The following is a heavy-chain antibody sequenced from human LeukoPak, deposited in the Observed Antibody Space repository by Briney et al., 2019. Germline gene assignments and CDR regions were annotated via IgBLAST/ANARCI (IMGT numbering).Heavy chain of an antibody. Sequence: PSETLSLTCTVSGGSISSYYWSWIRQPPGKGLEWIGYIYYSGSTNYNPSLKSRVTISIDMSKNQFSLKLSSVTAADTAVYYCARERRRPTCFDYWGQGTLVTVSS. V-gene: IGHV4-59*01. CDR1: GGSISSYY. J-gene: IGHJ4*02. CDR3: ARERRRPTCFDY. CDR2: IYYSGST.